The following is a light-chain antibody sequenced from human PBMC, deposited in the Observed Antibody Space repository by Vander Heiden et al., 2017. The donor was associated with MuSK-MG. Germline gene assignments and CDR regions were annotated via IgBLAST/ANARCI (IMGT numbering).Light chain of an antibody. J-gene: IGKJ1*01. CDR2: DAS. V-gene: IGKV1-5*01. Sequence: DIQMTQSPSSLSASVGDRVTITCRASQSISTWVAWYQQKPGKAPNLLIYDASTLESGVPSRFSGSGSGTEFTLTITGLQPDDFGNYYCQQYNTYWTFGQGTKVEIK. CDR1: QSISTW. CDR3: QQYNTYWT.